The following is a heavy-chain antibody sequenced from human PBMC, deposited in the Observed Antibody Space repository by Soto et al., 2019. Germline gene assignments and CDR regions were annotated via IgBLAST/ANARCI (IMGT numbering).Heavy chain of an antibody. V-gene: IGHV1-2*02. CDR1: GYTFSGFY. CDR2: INPNSGGT. D-gene: IGHD6-19*01. J-gene: IGHJ4*02. Sequence: VASVKVSCKASGYTFSGFYMHWVRQAPGQGLEWMGWINPNSGGTKSAEKFQGRVTMTRDTSISTAYMELSRLTSDDTAVYYCASAAVTGTVGLDFWGQGTKVTVYS. CDR3: ASAAVTGTVGLDF.